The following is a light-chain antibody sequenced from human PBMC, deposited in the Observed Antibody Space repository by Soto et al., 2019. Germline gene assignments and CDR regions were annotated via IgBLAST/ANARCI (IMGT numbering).Light chain of an antibody. V-gene: IGKV1-5*01. Sequence: DIQMTQSPSTLSASVGDRVTITCRASQSASSWLAWYQQKPGKAPKVLIYDASSLESGVPSRFSGSGSGTEFTLTISSLQPDDFATYYCQQYNWYWTFGQGTK. CDR1: QSASSW. J-gene: IGKJ1*01. CDR3: QQYNWYWT. CDR2: DAS.